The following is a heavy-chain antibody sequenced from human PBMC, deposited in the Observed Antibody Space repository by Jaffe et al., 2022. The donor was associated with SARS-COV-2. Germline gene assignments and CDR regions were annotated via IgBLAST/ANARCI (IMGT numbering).Heavy chain of an antibody. CDR2: IYYSGST. V-gene: IGHV4-30-4*01. Sequence: QVQLQESGPGLVKPSQTLSLTCTVSGGSISSGDYYWSWIRQPPGKGLEWIGYIYYSGSTYYNPSLKSRVTISVDTSKNQFSLKLSSVTAADTAVYYCAREARITIFGVVSGGFDPWGQGTLVTVSS. CDR1: GGSISSGDYY. CDR3: AREARITIFGVVSGGFDP. J-gene: IGHJ5*02. D-gene: IGHD3-3*01.